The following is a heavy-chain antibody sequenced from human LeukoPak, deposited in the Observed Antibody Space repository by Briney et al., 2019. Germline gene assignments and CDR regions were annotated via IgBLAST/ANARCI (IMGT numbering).Heavy chain of an antibody. CDR2: IFYTGTA. CDR1: GGSISGYF. CDR3: AKFATVTVPNWLDF. Sequence: SETLSLTCSVSGGSISGYFWSWIRQPPGEGLQFIGYIFYTGTASYNPSLNSRATMSVDTSKNQFSLKVSSVTAVDTAVYYCAKFATVTVPNWLDFWGQGILVTVSS. J-gene: IGHJ5*01. D-gene: IGHD4-17*01. V-gene: IGHV4-59*01.